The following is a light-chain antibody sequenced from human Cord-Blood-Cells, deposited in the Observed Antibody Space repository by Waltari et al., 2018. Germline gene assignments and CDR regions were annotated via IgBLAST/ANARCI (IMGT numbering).Light chain of an antibody. CDR3: QQYDNLPPLT. CDR2: DAS. Sequence: DIQMTQSPSSLSASVGDRVTITCQASQDISHYLNWYQQKPGQAPKLLIYDASNLETGVPSRFSGSGSGTDFTFTISSLQPEDIATYYCQQYDNLPPLTFGGGTKVEIK. CDR1: QDISHY. J-gene: IGKJ4*01. V-gene: IGKV1-33*01.